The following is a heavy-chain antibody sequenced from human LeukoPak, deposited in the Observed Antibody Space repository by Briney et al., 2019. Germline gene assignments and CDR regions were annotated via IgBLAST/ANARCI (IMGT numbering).Heavy chain of an antibody. D-gene: IGHD6-6*01. CDR1: GYTFTSYD. J-gene: IGHJ4*02. CDR2: MNPNSGNT. Sequence: ASVKVSCKASGYTFTSYDINWVRQATGQGLEWMGWMNPNSGNTGYAQKFQGRVTITRNTSISTAYMELSSLRSEDTAVYYCATTGGIAARPGSDYWGQGTLVTVSS. CDR3: ATTGGIAARPGSDY. V-gene: IGHV1-8*03.